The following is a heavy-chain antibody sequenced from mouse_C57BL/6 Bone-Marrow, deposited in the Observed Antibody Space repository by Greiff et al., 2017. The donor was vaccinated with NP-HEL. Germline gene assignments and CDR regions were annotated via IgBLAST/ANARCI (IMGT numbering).Heavy chain of an antibody. CDR2: INPNNGGT. V-gene: IGHV1-18*01. J-gene: IGHJ4*01. CDR3: ARSTNGYLYYAMDY. Sequence: EVQLQQSGPELVKPGASVKIPCKASGYTFTDYNMDWVKQSHGKSLEWIGDINPNNGGTIYNQKFKGKATLTVDKSSSTAYMELRSLTSEDTAVYYCARSTNGYLYYAMDYWGQGTSVTVSS. D-gene: IGHD2-2*01. CDR1: GYTFTDYN.